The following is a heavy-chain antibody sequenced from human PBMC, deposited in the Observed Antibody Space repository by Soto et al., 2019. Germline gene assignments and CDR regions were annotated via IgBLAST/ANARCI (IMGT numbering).Heavy chain of an antibody. CDR3: AILLFLEWFDDY. Sequence: ASVKVSCKTSGYTFTSFGISWVRQAPGQGLEWMGWISTYNGNTNYAQKFQGRATMTTDTSTTTAYMELRSLKSDDTAVYYCAILLFLEWFDDYWGQGTLVTVSS. J-gene: IGHJ4*02. CDR2: ISTYNGNT. CDR1: GYTFTSFG. D-gene: IGHD3-3*01. V-gene: IGHV1-18*04.